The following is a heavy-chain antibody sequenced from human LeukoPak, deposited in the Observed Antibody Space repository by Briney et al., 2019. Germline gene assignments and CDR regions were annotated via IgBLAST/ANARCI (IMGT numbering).Heavy chain of an antibody. Sequence: GGSLRLSCAASGFIFSHYNMNWVRQAPGKGLEWVSYISSSSSTIYYADSVKGRFTISRDNAKNSLYLQMNSLRAEDTAVYYCAELGITMIGGVWGKGTTVTISS. D-gene: IGHD3-10*02. CDR1: GFIFSHYN. J-gene: IGHJ6*04. V-gene: IGHV3-48*01. CDR2: ISSSSSTI. CDR3: AELGITMIGGV.